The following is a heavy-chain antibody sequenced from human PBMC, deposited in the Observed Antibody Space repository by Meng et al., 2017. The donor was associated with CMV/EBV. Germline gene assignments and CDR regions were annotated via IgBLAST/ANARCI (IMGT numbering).Heavy chain of an antibody. CDR1: GYTFTGYY. J-gene: IGHJ3*02. V-gene: IGHV1-2*02. CDR3: ARKSRWLTRGDAFDI. CDR2: INPNSGGT. D-gene: IGHD5-24*01. Sequence: ASVKVSCKASGYTFTGYYMHWVRQAPGQGLEWMGWINPNSGGTNYAQKFQGRVTMTRDTSISTAYMELSRLRSDDTAVHYCARKSRWLTRGDAFDIWGQGTMVTVSS.